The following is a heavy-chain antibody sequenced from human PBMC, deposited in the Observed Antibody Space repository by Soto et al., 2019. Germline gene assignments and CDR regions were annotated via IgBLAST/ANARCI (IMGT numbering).Heavy chain of an antibody. CDR2: IIPIFGTA. CDR3: ASTIVVVVPAKNYYYGMDV. Sequence: QVQLVQSGAEVKKPGSSVKVSCKASGGTFSSYAISWVRQAPGQGLEWMGGIIPIFGTANYAQKFQGRVTITADESTSTAYMELSSLRSEDTAVYYCASTIVVVVPAKNYYYGMDVWGQGTTVTVSS. D-gene: IGHD2-15*01. CDR1: GGTFSSYA. J-gene: IGHJ6*02. V-gene: IGHV1-69*01.